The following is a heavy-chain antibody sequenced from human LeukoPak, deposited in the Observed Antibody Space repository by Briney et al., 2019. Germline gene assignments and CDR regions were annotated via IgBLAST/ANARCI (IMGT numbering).Heavy chain of an antibody. D-gene: IGHD3-3*01. Sequence: ASVKVSCKASGYTFTGYYMHWVRQAPGQGLEWMGWINPNSGGTNYAQKFQGRVTMTRDTSISTAYMELSRLRSDDTAVYYCARASRLYPNYDFWSGYPPQYYFDYWGQGTLVTVSS. J-gene: IGHJ4*02. CDR2: INPNSGGT. CDR1: GYTFTGYY. CDR3: ARASRLYPNYDFWSGYPPQYYFDY. V-gene: IGHV1-2*02.